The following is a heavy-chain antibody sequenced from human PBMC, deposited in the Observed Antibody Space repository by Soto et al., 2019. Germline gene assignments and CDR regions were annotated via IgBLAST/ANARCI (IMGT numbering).Heavy chain of an antibody. Sequence: GGSLRLSCAASGFMFSNHGMHWVRQAPGKGLEWVAVIWSDGNNRYYADSVKGRFTISRDNAKNTLYLQMNSLRAEDTAVYYCVRCWGSGDGSNLGYNWLDPWGQGTLVTVSS. D-gene: IGHD3-16*01. V-gene: IGHV3-33*01. CDR3: VRCWGSGDGSNLGYNWLDP. CDR2: IWSDGNNR. CDR1: GFMFSNHG. J-gene: IGHJ5*02.